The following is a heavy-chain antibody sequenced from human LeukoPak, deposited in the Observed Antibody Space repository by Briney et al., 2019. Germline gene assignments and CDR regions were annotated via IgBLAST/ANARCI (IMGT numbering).Heavy chain of an antibody. CDR2: IRSNSDGGTI. CDR3: ATDFYDST. D-gene: IGHD3-22*01. CDR1: GFTFSNAR. Sequence: GGSLRLSCATSGFTFSNARMNWVRQAPGKGLEWVGRIRSNSDGGTIDYAAPVKGRFTLSRDDSKTTLYLQMNSLQTEVTAVYYCATDFYDSTWGQGTLVTVSS. V-gene: IGHV3-15*07. J-gene: IGHJ5*02.